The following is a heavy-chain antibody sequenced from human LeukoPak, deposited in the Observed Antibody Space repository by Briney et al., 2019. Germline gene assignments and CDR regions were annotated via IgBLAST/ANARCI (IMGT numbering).Heavy chain of an antibody. CDR1: GGSISSSSYN. V-gene: IGHV4-39*01. CDR3: AKHDQIKASPLL. J-gene: IGHJ4*02. D-gene: IGHD5-24*01. Sequence: PSETLSLTCIVSGGSISSSSYNWAWIRQPPGKGLEWIGSIYYSGTTYYNPSLKSRLTISVDTSKNQFSLKLSSMTAADTAVYSCAKHDQIKASPLLGGQGPLAPAPS. CDR2: IYYSGTT.